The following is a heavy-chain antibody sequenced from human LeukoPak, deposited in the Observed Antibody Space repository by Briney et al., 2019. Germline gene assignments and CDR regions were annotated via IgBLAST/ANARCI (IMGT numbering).Heavy chain of an antibody. D-gene: IGHD2-15*01. CDR3: AKPNSGGSCYSCYYYMDV. Sequence: QRGGSLRLSCAVSGFTFSSYAMSWVRQAPGKGLEWVSSIDTSGGSIYYADSVKGRFTISRDNSKNTLYVQMNSLRAEDTAVYYCAKPNSGGSCYSCYYYMDVWGKGTTVTVSS. CDR1: GFTFSSYA. V-gene: IGHV3-23*05. CDR2: IDTSGGSI. J-gene: IGHJ6*03.